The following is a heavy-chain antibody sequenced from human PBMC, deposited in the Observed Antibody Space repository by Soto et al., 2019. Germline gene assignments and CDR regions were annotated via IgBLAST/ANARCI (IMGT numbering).Heavy chain of an antibody. J-gene: IGHJ6*02. CDR1: GYTFTSYD. Sequence: ASVKVSCKASGYTFTSYDINWVRQATGQGLEWMGWMNPNSGNTGYAQKFQGRVTMTRNTSISTAYMELSSLRSEDTAVYYCARGPYYDFWSGYYNSYYYYYGMDVWGQGTTVTVS. CDR3: ARGPYYDFWSGYYNSYYYYYGMDV. D-gene: IGHD3-3*01. CDR2: MNPNSGNT. V-gene: IGHV1-8*01.